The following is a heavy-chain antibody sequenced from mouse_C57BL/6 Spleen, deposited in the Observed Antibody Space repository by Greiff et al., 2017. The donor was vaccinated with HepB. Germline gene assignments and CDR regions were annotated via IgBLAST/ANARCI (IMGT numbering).Heavy chain of an antibody. J-gene: IGHJ4*01. CDR1: GFTFSDYG. CDR3: ARRAQATHYYAMDY. V-gene: IGHV5-17*01. D-gene: IGHD3-2*02. CDR2: ISSGSSTI. Sequence: EVKLVESGGGLVKPGGSLKLSCAASGFTFSDYGMHWVRQAPEKGLEWVAYISSGSSTIYYADTVKGRFTISRDNAKKTLFLQMTSLRSEDTAMSYCARRAQATHYYAMDYWGQGTSVTVSS.